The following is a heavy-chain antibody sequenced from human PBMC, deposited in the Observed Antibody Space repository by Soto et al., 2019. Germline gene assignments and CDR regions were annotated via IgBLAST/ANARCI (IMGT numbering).Heavy chain of an antibody. V-gene: IGHV3-66*01. J-gene: IGHJ4*02. CDR1: GFTVSSNY. CDR3: ARGGKKQNDY. Sequence: LRLSCAASGFTVSSNYMSWVRQAPGKGLEWVSVIHSGGSTYYADSVKGRFTISRDNSKNTLFLQMNSLRAEDTAVYYCARGGKKQNDYWGQGTLVTVSS. CDR2: IHSGGST. D-gene: IGHD3-16*01.